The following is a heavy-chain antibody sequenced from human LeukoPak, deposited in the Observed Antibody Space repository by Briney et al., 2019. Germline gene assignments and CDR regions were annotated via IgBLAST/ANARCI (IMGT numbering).Heavy chain of an antibody. D-gene: IGHD5-12*01. Sequence: SETLSLTCTVSGGSISSSSYYWGWIRQPPGKGLEWIGSIYYSGSTYYNPSLKSRVTISVDTSKNQFSLKLSSVTAADTAVYYCASTPGVWLRLRYYYYGMDVWGQGTTVTVSS. V-gene: IGHV4-39*07. CDR2: IYYSGST. CDR3: ASTPGVWLRLRYYYYGMDV. J-gene: IGHJ6*02. CDR1: GGSISSSSYY.